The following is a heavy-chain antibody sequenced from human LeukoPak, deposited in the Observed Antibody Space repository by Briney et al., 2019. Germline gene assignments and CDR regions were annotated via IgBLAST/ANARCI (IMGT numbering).Heavy chain of an antibody. V-gene: IGHV1-46*01. J-gene: IGHJ3*02. CDR2: INPSGGST. CDR3: ATGRGVEGAFDI. Sequence: ASVKVSCKASGYTFTSYYMYWVRQAPGQGLEWMGIINPSGGSTSYAQKFQGRVTMTRDTSTSTVYMELSSLRSEDTAVYYCATGRGVEGAFDIWGQGTMGTVSS. CDR1: GYTFTSYY. D-gene: IGHD1-26*01.